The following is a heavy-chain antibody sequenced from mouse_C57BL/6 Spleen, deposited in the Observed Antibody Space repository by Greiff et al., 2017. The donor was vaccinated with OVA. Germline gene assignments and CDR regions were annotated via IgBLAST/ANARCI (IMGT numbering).Heavy chain of an antibody. J-gene: IGHJ2*01. D-gene: IGHD2-1*01. CDR1: GYTFTSYW. CDR3: ARRGYYWYFDY. Sequence: QVQLQQHGAELVMPGASVKLSCKASGYTFTSYWMHWVKQRPGQGLEWIGEIDPSDSYTNYNQKFKGKSTLTVDKSSSTAYMQLSSLTSEDSAVYYCARRGYYWYFDYWGQGTTLTVSS. CDR2: IDPSDSYT. V-gene: IGHV1-69*01.